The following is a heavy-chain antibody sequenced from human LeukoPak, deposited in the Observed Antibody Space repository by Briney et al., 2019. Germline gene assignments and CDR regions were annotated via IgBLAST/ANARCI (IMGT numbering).Heavy chain of an antibody. Sequence: PGGSLRLSCAASRFTFSNYWMTWVRQAPGKGLEWVANIKQDGSEKYYVDSVKGRFTISRDNAKNSLYLQMNSLRAEDTAVYYCARGRTLGGMDVWGQGTTVTVSS. CDR1: RFTFSNYW. CDR3: ARGRTLGGMDV. J-gene: IGHJ6*02. V-gene: IGHV3-7*01. D-gene: IGHD1-14*01. CDR2: IKQDGSEK.